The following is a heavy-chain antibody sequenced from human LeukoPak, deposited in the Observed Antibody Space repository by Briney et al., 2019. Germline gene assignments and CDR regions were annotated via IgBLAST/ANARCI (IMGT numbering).Heavy chain of an antibody. CDR3: AKVGYTSGWYSRALFDY. CDR2: ISGSGGST. J-gene: IGHJ4*02. V-gene: IGHV3-23*01. Sequence: GGSLRLSCAASGFTFSSYDMSWVRQAPGKGLEWVSAISGSGGSTYYADSVKGRFTISRDNSKNTLYLQMNSLRAEDTAVYYCAKVGYTSGWYSRALFDYWGQGTLVTVSS. D-gene: IGHD6-19*01. CDR1: GFTFSSYD.